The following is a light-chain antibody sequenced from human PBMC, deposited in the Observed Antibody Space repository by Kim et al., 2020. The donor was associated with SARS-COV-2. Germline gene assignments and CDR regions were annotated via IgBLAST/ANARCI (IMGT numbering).Light chain of an antibody. CDR1: QSISSY. V-gene: IGKV3-11*01. CDR3: QHRSNWPLT. CDR2: DAS. J-gene: IGKJ4*01. Sequence: EIVLTQSPATLSLSPGERATLSCRASQSISSYLAWYQQKPGQAPRLLIYDASKRATGISARFSGSGSGTDFTLTISSLEPEDFALYYCQHRSNWPLTFGGGTKLEI.